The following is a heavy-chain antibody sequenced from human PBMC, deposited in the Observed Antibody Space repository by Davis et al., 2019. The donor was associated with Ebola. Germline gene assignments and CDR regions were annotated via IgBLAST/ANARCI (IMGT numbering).Heavy chain of an antibody. CDR2: IWYDGSNK. D-gene: IGHD3-3*01. J-gene: IGHJ4*02. CDR1: GFTFSSYG. Sequence: GGSLRLSCAASGFTFSSYGMHWVRQAPGKGLEWVAVIWYDGSNKYYADSVKGRFTISRDNAKNSLYLQMNSLRAEDTAVYYCARDHQVSYDFWSGYPISPGFDYWGQGTLVTVSS. V-gene: IGHV3-33*01. CDR3: ARDHQVSYDFWSGYPISPGFDY.